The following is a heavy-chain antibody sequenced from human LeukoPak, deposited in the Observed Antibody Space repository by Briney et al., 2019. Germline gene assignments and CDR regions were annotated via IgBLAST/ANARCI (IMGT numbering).Heavy chain of an antibody. CDR1: GGSISSGSYY. J-gene: IGHJ5*02. CDR3: ARGRCSGGSCYPGSIWFDP. Sequence: PSQTLSLTCTVSGGSISSGSYYWSWIRQPAGKGLERIGRIYTSGSTNYNPSLKSRVTISVDTSKNQFSLKLSSVTAADTAVYYCARGRCSGGSCYPGSIWFDPWGQGTLVTVSS. CDR2: IYTSGST. D-gene: IGHD2-15*01. V-gene: IGHV4-61*02.